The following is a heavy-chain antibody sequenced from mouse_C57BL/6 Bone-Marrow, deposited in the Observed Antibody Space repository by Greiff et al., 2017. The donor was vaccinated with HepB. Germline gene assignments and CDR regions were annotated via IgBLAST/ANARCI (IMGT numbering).Heavy chain of an antibody. CDR3: ARRGETAYWYFDV. J-gene: IGHJ1*03. Sequence: VQLQQSGPELVKPGASVKISCKASGYAFSSSWMNWVKQRPGKGLEWIGRIYPGDGDTNYNGKFKGKATLTADKSSSTAYMQRSSLTSEDSAVYFCARRGETAYWYFDVWGTGTTVTVSS. D-gene: IGHD1-2*01. CDR2: IYPGDGDT. V-gene: IGHV1-82*01. CDR1: GYAFSSSW.